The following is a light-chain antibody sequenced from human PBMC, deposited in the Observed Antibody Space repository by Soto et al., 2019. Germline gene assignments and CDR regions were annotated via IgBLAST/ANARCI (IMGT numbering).Light chain of an antibody. CDR3: QDYGTSWT. V-gene: IGKV3-20*01. CDR2: AAS. CDR1: QSVSSY. J-gene: IGKJ1*01. Sequence: EIVLTQSPATLSLSPGERATLSCRASQSVSSYLAWYQQKPGQAPRLLIYAASSRATGIPDRFSGSGSGTDFTLTINRLEPEDFAVYYCQDYGTSWTFGQGTKVEIK.